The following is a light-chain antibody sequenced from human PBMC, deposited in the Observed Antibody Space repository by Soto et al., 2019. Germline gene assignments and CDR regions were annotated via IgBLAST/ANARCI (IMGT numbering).Light chain of an antibody. J-gene: IGLJ1*01. Sequence: QSALTQPPSASGSPGQSVTISCTGTSSDVGGYNYVSWYQQHPGKAPKLMIFEVSKRPSGVPDRFSGSKSGNTASLTASGLQPEDEADYYCSSYAGSKSYVFGSGTKVTVL. CDR1: SSDVGGYNY. V-gene: IGLV2-8*01. CDR3: SSYAGSKSYV. CDR2: EVS.